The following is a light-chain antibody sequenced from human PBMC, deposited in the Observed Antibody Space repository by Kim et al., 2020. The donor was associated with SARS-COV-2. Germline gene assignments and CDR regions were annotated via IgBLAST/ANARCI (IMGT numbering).Light chain of an antibody. J-gene: IGKJ2*01. CDR1: QSISTW. CDR3: QQSDSYSRT. Sequence: GDRVTITCRASQSISTWLAWYQQKPGKAPELLMYDASRLQSGVPSRFSGSVSGTEFTLTISSLQPGDFATYYCQQSDSYSRTFGQGTKLEI. V-gene: IGKV1-5*01. CDR2: DAS.